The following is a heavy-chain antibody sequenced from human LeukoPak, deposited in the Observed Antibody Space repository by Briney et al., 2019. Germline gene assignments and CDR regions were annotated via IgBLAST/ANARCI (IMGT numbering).Heavy chain of an antibody. Sequence: SETLSLTCTVSGGSISSSSYYWGWIRQPPGKGLEWIGSISYSGSTYYNPSLKSRVTISVDTSKNQFSLKLSSVTAADTAVYYCARLGYCSSTSCYVGVYYFDYWGQGTLVTVSS. CDR1: GGSISSSSYY. V-gene: IGHV4-39*01. CDR3: ARLGYCSSTSCYVGVYYFDY. J-gene: IGHJ4*02. CDR2: ISYSGST. D-gene: IGHD2-2*01.